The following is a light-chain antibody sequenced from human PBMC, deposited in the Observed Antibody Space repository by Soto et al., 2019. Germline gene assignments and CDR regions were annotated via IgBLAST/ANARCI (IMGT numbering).Light chain of an antibody. J-gene: IGKJ1*01. CDR1: QAVNTR. CDR2: GAS. V-gene: IGKV3D-15*01. Sequence: EIVLTQSPATLSSFPGDRVTLSCRASQAVNTRLAWYQHKPGQAPRLLIYGASSRATGIPARFSGSGSGTEFTLTISSLQSEDFAVYYCQQYITWPPGTFGQGTKVDIK. CDR3: QQYITWPPGT.